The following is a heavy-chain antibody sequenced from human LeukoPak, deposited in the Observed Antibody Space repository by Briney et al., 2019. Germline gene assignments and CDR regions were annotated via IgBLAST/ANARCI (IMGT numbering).Heavy chain of an antibody. D-gene: IGHD6-19*01. CDR3: ARMSVAGTKVAFDI. CDR1: GGTFSSYA. CDR2: IIPIFGTV. J-gene: IGHJ3*02. V-gene: IGHV1-69*05. Sequence: SVKVSCKASGGTFSSYAISWVRRAPGQGLEWMGRIIPIFGTVNYAQKFQGRVTITTDESTSTAYMELSSLRSEDTAVYYCARMSVAGTKVAFDIWGQGTMVTVSS.